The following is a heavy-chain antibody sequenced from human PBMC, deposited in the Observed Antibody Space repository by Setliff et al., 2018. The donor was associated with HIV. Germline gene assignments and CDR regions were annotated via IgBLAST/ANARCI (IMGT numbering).Heavy chain of an antibody. CDR1: GGSITSGSNY. CDR3: ARDLVAAGFRQEYYYYMDV. J-gene: IGHJ6*03. Sequence: SETLSLTCTVSGGSITSGSNYWSWIRQPAGKGLEWIGRIYTSGSTNYNPSLKSRVTISKDTSKNQFSLKLSSVTAADTAVYYCARDLVAAGFRQEYYYYMDVWGKGTTVTVSS. V-gene: IGHV4-61*02. D-gene: IGHD5-12*01. CDR2: IYTSGST.